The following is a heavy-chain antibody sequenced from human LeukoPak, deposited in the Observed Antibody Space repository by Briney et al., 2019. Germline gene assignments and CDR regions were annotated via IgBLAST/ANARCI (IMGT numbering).Heavy chain of an antibody. Sequence: PSETLSLTCTVSGYSISSGYYWGWIRQPPGKGLEWIGSIYHSGSTYYNPSLKSRVTISVDTSKNQFSLKLSSVTAADTAVYYCASEYGGSARGLFDYWGQGTLVTVSS. CDR1: GYSISSGYY. D-gene: IGHD4-23*01. V-gene: IGHV4-38-2*02. J-gene: IGHJ4*02. CDR3: ASEYGGSARGLFDY. CDR2: IYHSGST.